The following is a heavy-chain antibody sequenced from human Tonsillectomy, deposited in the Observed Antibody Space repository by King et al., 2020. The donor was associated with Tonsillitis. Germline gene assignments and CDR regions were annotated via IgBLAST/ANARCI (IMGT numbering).Heavy chain of an antibody. J-gene: IGHJ4*02. D-gene: IGHD6-19*01. Sequence: VQLVESGGDWVQPGRSLRLSCAASGFPFDDYAMHWVRQAPGKGLEWVSGISWNSGSIGYAASVKGRFTLPRDNAKNSLYLQMNSLRPEDTAFYFCAKAKISGWSTEVFVYWGQGTLVTVSS. CDR2: ISWNSGSI. CDR3: AKAKISGWSTEVFVY. CDR1: GFPFDDYA. V-gene: IGHV3-9*01.